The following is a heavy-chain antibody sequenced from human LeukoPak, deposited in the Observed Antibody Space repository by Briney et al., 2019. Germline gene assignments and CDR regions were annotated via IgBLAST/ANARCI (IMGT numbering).Heavy chain of an antibody. CDR2: IYSGGYT. D-gene: IGHD4-17*01. CDR3: ARDDPYGD. CDR1: GFTVSSNY. V-gene: IGHV3-53*01. J-gene: IGHJ4*02. Sequence: GGSLRLSCAASGFTVSSNYMSWVRQAPGRGLEWVSVIYSGGYTNYADSVKGRFTISRDNSKNTLYLQMNSLRVEDTAEYYCARDDPYGDWGQGTLVTVSS.